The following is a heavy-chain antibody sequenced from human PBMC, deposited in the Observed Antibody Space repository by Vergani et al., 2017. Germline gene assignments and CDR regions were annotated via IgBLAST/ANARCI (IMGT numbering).Heavy chain of an antibody. V-gene: IGHV1-2*02. CDR1: GYTFTGYS. CDR3: AREWGKGGPAYYYYYGMDV. Sequence: QVQLVQSGAEVKKPGASVKVSCKASGYTFTGYSMHWVRQAPGQGLEWMGWINPNSGGTNYAQKFQGRVTMTRDTSISTAYMELSRRRSDDTAVYDCAREWGKGGPAYYYYYGMDVWGQGTTVTVSS. D-gene: IGHD3-16*01. J-gene: IGHJ6*02. CDR2: INPNSGGT.